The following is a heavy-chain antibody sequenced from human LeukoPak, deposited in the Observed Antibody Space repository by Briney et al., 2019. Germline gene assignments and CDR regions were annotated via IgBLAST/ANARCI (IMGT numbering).Heavy chain of an antibody. D-gene: IGHD6-19*01. J-gene: IGHJ4*02. Sequence: SETLSLTCTVSGGSISSYYWSWIRQPPGKGLEWIGYIYHSGSTYYNPSLKSRVTIAVDKSKNQFSLKLNSVTAADTAVYYCARGGNTGWSAFEYWGQGTLATVSS. CDR3: ARGGNTGWSAFEY. V-gene: IGHV4-59*12. CDR2: IYHSGST. CDR1: GGSISSYY.